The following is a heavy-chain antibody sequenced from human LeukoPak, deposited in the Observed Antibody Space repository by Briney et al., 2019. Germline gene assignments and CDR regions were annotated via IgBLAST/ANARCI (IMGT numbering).Heavy chain of an antibody. Sequence: PGGSLRLSCTTSGFTFSNYWMHWVRQAPGKGLEWVSSISSSSSYIYYADSVKGRFTISRDNAKNTLNLQMNSLRAEDTAVYYCARDLGQYYDTSDNWFDPWGQGTLVTVSS. D-gene: IGHD3-22*01. J-gene: IGHJ5*02. CDR2: ISSSSSYI. CDR3: ARDLGQYYDTSDNWFDP. V-gene: IGHV3-21*01. CDR1: GFTFSNYW.